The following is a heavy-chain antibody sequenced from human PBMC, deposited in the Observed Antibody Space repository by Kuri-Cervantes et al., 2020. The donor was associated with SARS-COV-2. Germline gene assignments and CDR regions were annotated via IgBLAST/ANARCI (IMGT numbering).Heavy chain of an antibody. J-gene: IGHJ4*02. D-gene: IGHD5-12*01. CDR1: GFTLSTYA. V-gene: IGHV3-23*01. CDR2: ISGTGFNT. CDR3: VRVGAYSGYDFDS. Sequence: GGSLRLSCTASGFTLSTYAFSWVRQAPGKGLEWVSFISGTGFNTDYAASVKGRFTVSRDNSKNSLYLQMNSLRAEDTAVYYCVRVGAYSGYDFDSWGQGTLVTVSS.